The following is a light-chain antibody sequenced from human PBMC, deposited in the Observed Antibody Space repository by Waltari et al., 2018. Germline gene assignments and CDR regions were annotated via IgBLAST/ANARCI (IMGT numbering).Light chain of an antibody. CDR3: TASSTAPTLV. Sequence: QSALTQPASVSGSPGQSITISCTGTSSDVGGYNYVSWYQQHPGKAPKFIIYDVSDRPSWFYYRFSGSKSGNTASLTISGLQADDEADYYCTASSTAPTLVFGGGTQVAVL. J-gene: IGLJ2*01. CDR2: DVS. CDR1: SSDVGGYNY. V-gene: IGLV2-14*03.